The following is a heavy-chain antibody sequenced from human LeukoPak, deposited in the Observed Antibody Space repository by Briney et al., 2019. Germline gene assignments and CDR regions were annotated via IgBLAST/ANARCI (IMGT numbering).Heavy chain of an antibody. D-gene: IGHD1-26*01. CDR1: GGSISTYY. CDR2: VYTSGST. CDR3: ATTRVGFSYFDY. Sequence: KPSETLSLTCTVSGGSISTYYWSWTRQPAGKGLEWIGRVYTSGSTNYNPSLKSRVTISVDKSKNQFSLKLSSVTAADTAVYYCATTRVGFSYFDYWGQGTLVTVSS. J-gene: IGHJ4*02. V-gene: IGHV4-4*07.